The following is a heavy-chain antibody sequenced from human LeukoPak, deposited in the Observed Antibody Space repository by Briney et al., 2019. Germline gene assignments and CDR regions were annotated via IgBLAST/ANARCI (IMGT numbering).Heavy chain of an antibody. D-gene: IGHD3-22*01. Sequence: ASVKVSCKSSGYTFTSYYIHWVRQPPGQGLEWVAIINTSDGSTTYAQKFQGRVTMTRDTSTSTVYMELSSLRSEDTAVYYCARSTMIVLIPYRYYFDYWGQGTLVTVSS. V-gene: IGHV1-46*01. J-gene: IGHJ4*02. CDR1: GYTFTSYY. CDR2: INTSDGST. CDR3: ARSTMIVLIPYRYYFDY.